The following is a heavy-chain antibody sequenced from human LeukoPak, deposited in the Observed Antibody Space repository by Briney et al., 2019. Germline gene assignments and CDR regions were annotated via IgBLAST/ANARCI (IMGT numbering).Heavy chain of an antibody. CDR3: ARGRLEGQPPWYYFDY. V-gene: IGHV1-8*01. CDR2: MNPNSGNT. D-gene: IGHD2-15*01. J-gene: IGHJ4*02. CDR1: GYTFNNYD. Sequence: ASVKVSCKASGYTFNNYDINWVRQATGQGLEWMGWMNPNSGNTGYAQKFQGRVTITRNTSISTAYMELSSLRSEDTAVYYCARGRLEGQPPWYYFDYWGQGTLVTVSS.